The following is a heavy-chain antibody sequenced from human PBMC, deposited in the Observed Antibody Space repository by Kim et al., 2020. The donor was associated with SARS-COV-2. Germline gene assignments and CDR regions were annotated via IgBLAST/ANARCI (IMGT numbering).Heavy chain of an antibody. CDR1: GGTFSSYT. V-gene: IGHV1-69*04. CDR3: ARERGRGYSYGPAAF. J-gene: IGHJ4*02. D-gene: IGHD5-18*01. Sequence: SVKVSCKASGGTFSSYTISWVRQAPGQGLEWMGRIIPILGIANYAQKFQGRVTITADKSTSTAYMELSSLRSEDTAVYYCARERGRGYSYGPAAFWGQGTLVTVSS. CDR2: IIPILGIA.